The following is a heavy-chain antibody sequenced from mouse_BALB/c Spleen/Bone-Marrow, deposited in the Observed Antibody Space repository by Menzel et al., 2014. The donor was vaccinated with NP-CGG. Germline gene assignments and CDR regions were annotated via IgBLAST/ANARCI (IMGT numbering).Heavy chain of an antibody. Sequence: EVQLQQSGAELVKPGASVKLSCTASGFNIKDTYMHWVKQRPEQGLEWIGRIDPANGNTKYDPKFQGKATITAGTSSNTSYLQLSSLTSEDTAFYYCARGGLYDASDYWGQGTPLTVSA. CDR3: ARGGLYDASDY. CDR1: GFNIKDTY. J-gene: IGHJ2*01. V-gene: IGHV14-3*02. D-gene: IGHD2-3*01. CDR2: IDPANGNT.